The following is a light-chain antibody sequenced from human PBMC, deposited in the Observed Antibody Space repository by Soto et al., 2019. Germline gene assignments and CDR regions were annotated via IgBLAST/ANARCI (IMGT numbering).Light chain of an antibody. CDR1: SSDIGGYYY. CDR3: PSYSSSEIFYV. Sequence: QSALTQPASMSGSPGQSITISCTGTSSDIGGYYYVSWYQHHPGKAPKLLIYQVTNRPSRVSNRFSGSKSGNPASLTISGLQADDEADYYCPSYSSSEIFYVFGPGTKVTVL. CDR2: QVT. J-gene: IGLJ1*01. V-gene: IGLV2-14*01.